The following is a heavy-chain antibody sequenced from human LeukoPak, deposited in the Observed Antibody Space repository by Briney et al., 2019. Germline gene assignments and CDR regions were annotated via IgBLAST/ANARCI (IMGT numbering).Heavy chain of an antibody. J-gene: IGHJ4*02. V-gene: IGHV3-7*01. Sequence: GGSLRLSCAASGFTFSSYWMSWVRQAPGEGLEWAAHIKQDGSEKNYVDSVKGRFTISRDNAKNSLYLQMNSLRAEDTAVYYCARGDDYGFDYWGQGTLVTVSS. D-gene: IGHD4-17*01. CDR3: ARGDDYGFDY. CDR2: IKQDGSEK. CDR1: GFTFSSYW.